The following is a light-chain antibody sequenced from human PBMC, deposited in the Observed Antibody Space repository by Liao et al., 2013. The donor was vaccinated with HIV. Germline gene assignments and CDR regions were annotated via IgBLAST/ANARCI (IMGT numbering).Light chain of an antibody. CDR1: KLGNKY. CDR3: QAWDRNTAI. CDR2: QDT. J-gene: IGLJ2*01. Sequence: YELTQPPSVSVSPGQTASITCSGDKLGNKYVCWYQQKPGQSPVLVIYQDTKRPSGIPERFSGSNSGNTATLTISGTQPMDEADYYCQAWDRNTAIFGEGTKLTVL. V-gene: IGLV3-1*01.